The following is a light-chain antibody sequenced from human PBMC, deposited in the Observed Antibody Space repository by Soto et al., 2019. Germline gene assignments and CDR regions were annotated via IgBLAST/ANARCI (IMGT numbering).Light chain of an antibody. V-gene: IGLV2-14*01. CDR1: SSDIGNYNY. Sequence: QSALTQPASVSGSPGQSITISCTGASSDIGNYNYVSWYQHHPGKAPKLIIYEVSHRPSGVSDRFSGSKSGNTASLTISGLQPEDESDYYCSSYTSTRTLVLFGAGTQLTVL. CDR3: SSYTSTRTLVL. J-gene: IGLJ2*01. CDR2: EVS.